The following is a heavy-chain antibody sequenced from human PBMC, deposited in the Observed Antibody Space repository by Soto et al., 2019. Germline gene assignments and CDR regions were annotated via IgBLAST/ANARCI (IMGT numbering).Heavy chain of an antibody. CDR2: INHSGST. CDR3: ARGRYYGSGSYYT. CDR1: GGSFSGYY. V-gene: IGHV4-34*02. Sequence: QVQLQQWGAGLLKPSETLSLTCAVNGGSFSGYYWPWIRQSPGKGLEWIGEINHSGSTNYNPSLKSRVTISVDTSKNQFSLKLSSVTAADTAVYYWARGRYYGSGSYYTWGQGTLVTVSS. D-gene: IGHD3-10*01. J-gene: IGHJ5*02.